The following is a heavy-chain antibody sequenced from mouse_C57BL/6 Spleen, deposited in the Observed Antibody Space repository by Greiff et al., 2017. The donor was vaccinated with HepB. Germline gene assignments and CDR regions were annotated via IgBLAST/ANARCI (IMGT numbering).Heavy chain of an antibody. CDR3: ARHDGNYLLAWFAY. Sequence: DVMLVESGGDLVKPGGSLKLSCAASGFTFSSYGMSWVRQTPDKRLEWVATISSGGSYTYYPDSVKGRFTISRDNAKNTLYLQMSSLKSEDTAMYYCARHDGNYLLAWFAYWGQGTLVTVSA. D-gene: IGHD2-3*01. CDR2: ISSGGSYT. J-gene: IGHJ3*01. CDR1: GFTFSSYG. V-gene: IGHV5-6*02.